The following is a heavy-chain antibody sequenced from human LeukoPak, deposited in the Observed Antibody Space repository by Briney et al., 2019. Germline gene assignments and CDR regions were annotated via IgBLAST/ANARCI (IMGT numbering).Heavy chain of an antibody. CDR1: GGSISSGDYY. V-gene: IGHV4-30-4*01. Sequence: SQTLSLTCTVSGGSISSGDYYWSWIRQPPGKGLEWIGYIYYSGSTYYTPSLRGRVTISLDTSKNQFSLNLSSVTAADTAVYYCARGYGLDYWGQGTLVTVSS. J-gene: IGHJ4*02. D-gene: IGHD4-17*01. CDR3: ARGYGLDY. CDR2: IYYSGST.